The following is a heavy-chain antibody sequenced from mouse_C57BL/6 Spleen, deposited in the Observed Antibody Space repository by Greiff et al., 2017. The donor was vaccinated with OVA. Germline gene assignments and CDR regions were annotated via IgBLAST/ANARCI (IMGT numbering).Heavy chain of an antibody. D-gene: IGHD3-3*01. Sequence: EVQVVESGGGLVKPGGSLKLSCAASGFTFSDYGMHWVRQAPEKGLEWVAYISSGSSTIYYADTVKGRFTISRDNAKNTLFLQMTSLRSEDTAMYYCARQGDGDYYAMDYWGQGTSVTVSS. J-gene: IGHJ4*01. CDR1: GFTFSDYG. V-gene: IGHV5-17*01. CDR2: ISSGSSTI. CDR3: ARQGDGDYYAMDY.